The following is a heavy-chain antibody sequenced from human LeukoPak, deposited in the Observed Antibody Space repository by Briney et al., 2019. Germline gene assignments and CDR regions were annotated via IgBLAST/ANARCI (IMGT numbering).Heavy chain of an antibody. J-gene: IGHJ4*02. Sequence: QPGRSLRLSCAASGFTFSSHAMHWVRQAPGKGLEWVADISHDGSNKYYADSVKGRFTISRDNSKNTLYLQMNSLRGEDTAVYYCASPDGGSSLDYWGQGTLVTVSS. D-gene: IGHD6-13*01. V-gene: IGHV3-30*04. CDR1: GFTFSSHA. CDR3: ASPDGGSSLDY. CDR2: ISHDGSNK.